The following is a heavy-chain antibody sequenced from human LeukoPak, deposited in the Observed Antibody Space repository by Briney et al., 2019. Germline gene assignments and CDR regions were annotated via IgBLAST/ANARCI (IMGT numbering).Heavy chain of an antibody. CDR2: IYYSGST. Sequence: PSETLSLTCTVSGGSISSYYWSWIRQPPGKGLEWIGYIYYSGSTYYNPSLKSRVTISVDTSKNQFSLKLSSVTAADTAVYYCARASDYGDLLFWGQGTLVTVSS. CDR3: ARASDYGDLLF. CDR1: GGSISSYY. J-gene: IGHJ4*02. V-gene: IGHV4-59*08. D-gene: IGHD4-17*01.